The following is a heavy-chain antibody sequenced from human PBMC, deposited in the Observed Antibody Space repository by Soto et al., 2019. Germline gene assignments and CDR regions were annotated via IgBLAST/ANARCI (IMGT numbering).Heavy chain of an antibody. CDR1: GHTFTNYS. CDR2: INAGPGNT. V-gene: IGHV1-3*01. Sequence: QVQFVQSGAEVKNPGASVKVSCNASGHTFTNYSIHWVRQAPGQRLEWMGWINAGPGNTKYSQKFQGRGTFTRDTSVSTVDMELSRLPSEAPAVYSCTRGWRCSRATCYIPNYSYGMDVWRPGPPFTVSS. D-gene: IGHD2-2*02. J-gene: IGHJ6*02. CDR3: TRGWRCSRATCYIPNYSYGMDV.